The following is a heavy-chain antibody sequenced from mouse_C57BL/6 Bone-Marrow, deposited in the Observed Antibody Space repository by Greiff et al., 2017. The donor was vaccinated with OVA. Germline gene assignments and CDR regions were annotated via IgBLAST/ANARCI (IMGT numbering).Heavy chain of an antibody. CDR3: ARERYYGSEYFDV. D-gene: IGHD1-1*01. CDR2: ISDGGSYT. CDR1: GFTFSSYA. V-gene: IGHV5-4*01. Sequence: EVKLMESGGGLVKPGGSLKLSCAASGFTFSSYAMSWVRQTPEKRLEWVATISDGGSYTYYPDNVKGRFTISRDNAKNNLYLQMSHLKSEDTAMYYCARERYYGSEYFDVWGTGTTVTVSS. J-gene: IGHJ1*03.